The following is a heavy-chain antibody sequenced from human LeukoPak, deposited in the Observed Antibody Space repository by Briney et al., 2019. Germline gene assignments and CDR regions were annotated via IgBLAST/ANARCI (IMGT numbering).Heavy chain of an antibody. J-gene: IGHJ4*02. Sequence: GGSLRLSCAASGFAFRTYAMSRVRQAPGRGLEGVSAISGSGDKTFYAESVRGRFTISRDNSKNTLYLQMNSLRAEDTAVYYCTTDHLGGWSQGLSDYWGQGTLVTVSS. CDR2: ISGSGDKT. CDR1: GFAFRTYA. V-gene: IGHV3-23*01. D-gene: IGHD6-19*01. CDR3: TTDHLGGWSQGLSDY.